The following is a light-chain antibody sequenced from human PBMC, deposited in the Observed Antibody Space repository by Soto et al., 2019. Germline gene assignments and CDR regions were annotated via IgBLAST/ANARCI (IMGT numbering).Light chain of an antibody. CDR3: LQEYNYPPT. V-gene: IGKV1-6*01. CDR1: QGIRND. CDR2: AAS. J-gene: IGKJ4*01. Sequence: AIQMTQSPSSLSASVGDRVTITCRASQGIRNDLGWYQQKPGKAPKLLIYAASSLQSGVPSRFGGSGSGTDFTLTISSLQPEDSATYYCLQEYNYPPTFGGGTKVEIK.